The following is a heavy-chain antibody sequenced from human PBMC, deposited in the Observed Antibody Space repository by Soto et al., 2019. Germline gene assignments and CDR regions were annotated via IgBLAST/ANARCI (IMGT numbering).Heavy chain of an antibody. CDR3: ARIRITIFGVVHLDV. D-gene: IGHD3-3*01. CDR2: ISSSSSYI. Sequence: GGSLRLSCAVSGFTFSSYSMNWVRQAPGKGLEWVSSISSSSSYIYYADSVKGRFTISRDNAKNSLYLQMNSLRAEDTAVYYCARIRITIFGVVHLDVWGQGTTVTVSS. J-gene: IGHJ6*02. CDR1: GFTFSSYS. V-gene: IGHV3-21*01.